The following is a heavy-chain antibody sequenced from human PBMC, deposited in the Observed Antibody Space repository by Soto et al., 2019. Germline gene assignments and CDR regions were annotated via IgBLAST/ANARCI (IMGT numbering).Heavy chain of an antibody. CDR3: ASTATYYYGSSGYYSSHYYYYGMDV. Sequence: GGSLRLSCAASGFTVSSNYMSWVRQAPGKGLEWVSVIYSGGSTYYADSVKGRFTISRDNSKNTLYLQMNSLRAEDTAVYYCASTATYYYGSSGYYSSHYYYYGMDVWGQGTTVTVSS. D-gene: IGHD3-22*01. J-gene: IGHJ6*02. CDR2: IYSGGST. CDR1: GFTVSSNY. V-gene: IGHV3-53*01.